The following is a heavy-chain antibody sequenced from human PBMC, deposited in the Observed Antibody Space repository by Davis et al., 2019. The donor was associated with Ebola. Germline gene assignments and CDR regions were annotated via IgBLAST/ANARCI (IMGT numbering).Heavy chain of an antibody. D-gene: IGHD4-23*01. Sequence: ASVKVSCKASGYTFTSYGISWVRQAPGQGLEWMGWISAYNGNTNYAQKLQGRVTMTTDKSTSTAYMELRSLRSDDTAVYYCARDYGGNSPYGMDVWGKGTTVTVSS. CDR1: GYTFTSYG. CDR3: ARDYGGNSPYGMDV. CDR2: ISAYNGNT. J-gene: IGHJ6*04. V-gene: IGHV1-18*01.